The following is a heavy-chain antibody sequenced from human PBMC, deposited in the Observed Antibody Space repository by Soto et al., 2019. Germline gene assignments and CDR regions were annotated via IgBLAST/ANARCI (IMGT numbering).Heavy chain of an antibody. Sequence: SGPTLVNPTQTLTLTCTFPGFSLSTSGMCVSWIRQPPGKALEWLALIDWDDDKYYSTSLKTRLTISKDTSKNQVVLTMTNMDPVDTATYYCARIEYYDSRGGFDYWGQGTLVTVSS. J-gene: IGHJ4*02. D-gene: IGHD3-22*01. CDR3: ARIEYYDSRGGFDY. CDR1: GFSLSTSGMC. V-gene: IGHV2-70*01. CDR2: IDWDDDK.